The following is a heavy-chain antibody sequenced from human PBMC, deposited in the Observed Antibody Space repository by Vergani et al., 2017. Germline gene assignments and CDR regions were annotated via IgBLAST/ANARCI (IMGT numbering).Heavy chain of an antibody. D-gene: IGHD4-17*01. CDR1: GFSLSTSGVG. CDR2: IYWNDDK. J-gene: IGHJ6*03. CDR3: AHMRFVTVTTWYYYMDV. Sequence: QITLKESGPTLVKPTQTLTLTCTFSGFSLSTSGVGVGWIRQPPGKALEWLALIYWNDDKRYSPSLKSSLTITKYTTKNQVVLTMTNMDPVDTSTYYCAHMRFVTVTTWYYYMDVWGKGTTVTVSS. V-gene: IGHV2-5*01.